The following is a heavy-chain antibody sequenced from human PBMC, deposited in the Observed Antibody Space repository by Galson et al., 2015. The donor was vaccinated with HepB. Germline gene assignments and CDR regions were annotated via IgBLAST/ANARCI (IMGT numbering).Heavy chain of an antibody. D-gene: IGHD3-22*01. Sequence: SVKVSCKVSGYTLTELSMHWVRQAPGKGLEWMGGFDPEDGETIYAQKFQGRVTMTEDTSTDTAYMELSSLRSEDTAVYCCATVPYYDSSGPWYFDLWGRGTLVTVSS. CDR3: ATVPYYDSSGPWYFDL. CDR2: FDPEDGET. CDR1: GYTLTELS. J-gene: IGHJ2*01. V-gene: IGHV1-24*01.